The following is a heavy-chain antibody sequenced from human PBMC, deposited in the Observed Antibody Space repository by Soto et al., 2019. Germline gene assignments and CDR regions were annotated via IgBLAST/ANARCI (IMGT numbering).Heavy chain of an antibody. Sequence: VASVKVSCKASGGTFSSYAISWVRQAPGQGLEWMGGIIPIFGTANYAQKFQGRVTTTADESTSTAYMELSSLRSEDTAVYYCARELVGATSRWLSYWGQGTLVTVSS. V-gene: IGHV1-69*13. D-gene: IGHD1-26*01. J-gene: IGHJ4*02. CDR1: GGTFSSYA. CDR3: ARELVGATSRWLSY. CDR2: IIPIFGTA.